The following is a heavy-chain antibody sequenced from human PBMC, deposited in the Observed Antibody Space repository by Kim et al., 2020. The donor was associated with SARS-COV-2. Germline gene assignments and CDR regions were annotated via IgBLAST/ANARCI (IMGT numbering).Heavy chain of an antibody. CDR1: GYSFTSYW. CDR3: ARRSKELLWFGEPLHAFDI. Sequence: GESLKISCKGSGYSFTSYWIGWVRQMPGKGLEWMGIIYPGDSDTRYSPSFQGQVTISADKSISTAYLQWSSLKASDTAMYYCARRSKELLWFGEPLHAFDIWGQGTMVTVSS. J-gene: IGHJ3*02. D-gene: IGHD3-10*01. CDR2: IYPGDSDT. V-gene: IGHV5-51*01.